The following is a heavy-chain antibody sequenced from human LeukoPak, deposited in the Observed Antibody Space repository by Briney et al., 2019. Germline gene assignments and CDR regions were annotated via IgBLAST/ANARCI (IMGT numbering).Heavy chain of an antibody. Sequence: GRSVTLSCAASGFTFSSYAMHWVRQAPGKGLEWVAVISYDGSNKYYADSVKGRFTISRDNSKNTLYLQMNSLRAEDTAVYYCAREAIYGSGGPYRDAFDIWGRGPMVTVSS. J-gene: IGHJ3*02. V-gene: IGHV3-30-3*01. CDR2: ISYDGSNK. CDR3: AREAIYGSGGPYRDAFDI. CDR1: GFTFSSYA. D-gene: IGHD3-10*01.